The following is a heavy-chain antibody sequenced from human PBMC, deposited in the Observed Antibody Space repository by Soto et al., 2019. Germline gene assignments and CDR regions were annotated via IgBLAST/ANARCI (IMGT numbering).Heavy chain of an antibody. D-gene: IGHD3-22*01. V-gene: IGHV4-59*01. CDR1: GASISTLY. CDR3: ARTLSSGCSDS. Sequence: SETLSLTCAVSGASISTLYWSWIRQPPGKGLEWIAYIDYSGTTNYNPSLKSRVTISLDPSRNQFALNLKSVTAADTAVYYCARTLSSGCSDSWGQGTLVSVSS. J-gene: IGHJ4*02. CDR2: IDYSGTT.